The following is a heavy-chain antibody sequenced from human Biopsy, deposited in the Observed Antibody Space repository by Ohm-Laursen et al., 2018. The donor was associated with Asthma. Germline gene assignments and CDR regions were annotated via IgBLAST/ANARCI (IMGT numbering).Heavy chain of an antibody. J-gene: IGHJ4*02. CDR2: VYWTGST. D-gene: IGHD6-19*01. V-gene: IGHV4-59*01. CDR1: GGSISSFY. CDR3: VRAVRNEELLGSFDY. Sequence: SETLSLTCSVYGGSISSFYWSWIRQSPEKGLEWMGYVYWTGSTNYNPSLKSRITMSVDTSKNRMFLELTSVTAADTAIYYCVRAVRNEELLGSFDYWGQGKPVTVSS.